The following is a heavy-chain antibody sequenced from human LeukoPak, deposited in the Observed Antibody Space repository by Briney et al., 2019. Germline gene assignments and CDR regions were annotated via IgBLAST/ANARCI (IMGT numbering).Heavy chain of an antibody. CDR2: ISGSGGST. V-gene: IGHV3-23*01. Sequence: GGSLRLSCAASGFTFSSYAMSWVRQAPGKGLEWVSAISGSGGSTYYADSVKGRFTISRDNSKNTLYLQMNSLRAEDTAVYYCAKDTSPRQWLVRSSRSYAAFDYWGQGTLVTDSS. J-gene: IGHJ4*02. D-gene: IGHD6-19*01. CDR3: AKDTSPRQWLVRSSRSYAAFDY. CDR1: GFTFSSYA.